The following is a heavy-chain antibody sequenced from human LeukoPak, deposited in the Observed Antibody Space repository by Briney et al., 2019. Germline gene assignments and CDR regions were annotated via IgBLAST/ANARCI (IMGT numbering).Heavy chain of an antibody. Sequence: GSSGKVSCKASGHTFTSYGISWVRQAPGQGLEWMGWISAYNGNTNYAQKLQGRVTMTTDTSTSTAYMELRSLRSDDTAMYYCARTGLGDYVWGTYRHQFYFNYWAQGTLVTVSS. D-gene: IGHD3-16*02. CDR1: GHTFTSYG. CDR3: ARTGLGDYVWGTYRHQFYFNY. CDR2: ISAYNGNT. V-gene: IGHV1-18*01. J-gene: IGHJ4*02.